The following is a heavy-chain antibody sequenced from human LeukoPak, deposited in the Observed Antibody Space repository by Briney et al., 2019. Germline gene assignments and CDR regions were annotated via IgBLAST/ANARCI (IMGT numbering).Heavy chain of an antibody. CDR2: ISYDGSNK. V-gene: IGHV3-30-3*01. CDR1: GFTFSSYA. CDR3: ARSFRYIAARSRPIGLIDY. D-gene: IGHD6-6*01. J-gene: IGHJ4*02. Sequence: GGSLRLSCAASGFTFSSYAMHWVRQAPGKGLEWVAVISYDGSNKYYADSVKGRFTISKDNSKNTLYLQMSRLRAEDTAVYYCARSFRYIAARSRPIGLIDYWGQGTLVTVSS.